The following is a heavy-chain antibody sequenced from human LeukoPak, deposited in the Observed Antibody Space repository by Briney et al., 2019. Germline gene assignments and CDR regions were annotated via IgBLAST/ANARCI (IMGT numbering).Heavy chain of an antibody. CDR3: ARDYGDASQLNYGMDV. CDR1: GGSFSGYY. Sequence: SETLSLTCAVYGGSFSGYYWSWIRQHPGKGLEWIGYIYYSGSTYYNPSLKSRVTISVDTSKNQFSLKLSSVTAADTAVYYCARDYGDASQLNYGMDVWGQGTTVTVSS. J-gene: IGHJ6*02. V-gene: IGHV4-31*11. CDR2: IYYSGST. D-gene: IGHD4-17*01.